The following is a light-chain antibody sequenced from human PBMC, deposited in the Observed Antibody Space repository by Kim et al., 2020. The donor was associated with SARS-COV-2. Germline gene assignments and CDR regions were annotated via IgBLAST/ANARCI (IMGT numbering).Light chain of an antibody. J-gene: IGKJ1*01. CDR3: QQYYSYPRT. V-gene: IGKV1-8*01. CDR2: AAS. CDR1: QGISSY. Sequence: SASTGDRVTITCRANQGISSYLAWYQQKPGKAPKLLIYAASTLQSGVPSRFSGSGSGTDFTLTISCLQSEDFATYYCQQYYSYPRTFGQGTKVEI.